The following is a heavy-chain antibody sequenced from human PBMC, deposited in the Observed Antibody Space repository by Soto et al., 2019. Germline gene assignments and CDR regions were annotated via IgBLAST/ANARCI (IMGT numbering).Heavy chain of an antibody. CDR2: INPNSGGT. CDR3: ASPDSGTNSCHNWFDL. Sequence: ASVKVSCKASGYIFTDYYMNWVRQAPGQGLEWMGGINPNSGGTNYAQKFQGRVTMTTDTSINTGYMELSRLTSDDTAVYYCASPDSGTNSCHNWFDLWCQGTLVTVSS. D-gene: IGHD2-8*01. J-gene: IGHJ5*02. V-gene: IGHV1-2*02. CDR1: GYIFTDYY.